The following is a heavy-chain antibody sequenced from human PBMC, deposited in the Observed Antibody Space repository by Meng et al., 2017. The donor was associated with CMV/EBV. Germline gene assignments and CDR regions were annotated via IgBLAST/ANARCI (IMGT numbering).Heavy chain of an antibody. J-gene: IGHJ3*02. CDR2: IIAIFGTA. V-gene: IGHV1-69*05. Sequence: SVKVSCKASGGTFSSYAISWLRQAPGQGLEWMGGIIAIFGTANYAQKFQGRVTITTDESTSTAYMELSSLRSEDTAVYYCASTVPLLRKWELQGGDAFDIWGQGTMVTVSS. CDR1: GGTFSSYA. CDR3: ASTVPLLRKWELQGGDAFDI. D-gene: IGHD1-26*01.